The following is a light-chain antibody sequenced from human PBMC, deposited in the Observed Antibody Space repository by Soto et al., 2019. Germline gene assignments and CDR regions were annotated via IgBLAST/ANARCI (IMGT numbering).Light chain of an antibody. Sequence: IQMSQSPSSLSASAGAIVTISCRASRGIGNALSWYQQKPGKPPKVLIYGASNLQSGVPSRFSGSGSGTEFTLTISSLQPDDFATYYCQHYNSYSEAFGQGTKVDIK. V-gene: IGKV1-17*01. CDR2: GAS. J-gene: IGKJ1*01. CDR3: QHYNSYSEA. CDR1: RGIGNA.